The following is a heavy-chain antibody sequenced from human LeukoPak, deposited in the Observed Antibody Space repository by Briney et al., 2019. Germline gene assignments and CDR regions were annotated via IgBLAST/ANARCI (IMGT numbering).Heavy chain of an antibody. J-gene: IGHJ4*02. Sequence: GGSLRLSCAASGFTFSSYAMSSVRQAPGKGLEWVSAISGSGGSTYYADSVKGRFTISRDNSKNTLYLQMNSLRAEDTAVYYCAKDNTDYYGSGSYYKEPYFDYWGQGTLVTVSS. CDR3: AKDNTDYYGSGSYYKEPYFDY. D-gene: IGHD3-10*01. CDR2: ISGSGGST. V-gene: IGHV3-23*01. CDR1: GFTFSSYA.